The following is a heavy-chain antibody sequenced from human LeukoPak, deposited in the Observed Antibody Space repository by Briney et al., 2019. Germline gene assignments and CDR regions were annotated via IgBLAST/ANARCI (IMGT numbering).Heavy chain of an antibody. J-gene: IGHJ4*02. Sequence: SSEPLSLTRAVYGGSFSGYYWSWIRQPPGKGLEWIGEINHSGSTNYNPSLKTRVTISVDTSKTQFSLQLSSVTAADTAVYYCARGLRYCSSTSCYTRGSSFDYWGQGTLVTVSS. CDR3: ARGLRYCSSTSCYTRGSSFDY. CDR2: INHSGST. CDR1: GGSFSGYY. D-gene: IGHD2-2*02. V-gene: IGHV4-34*01.